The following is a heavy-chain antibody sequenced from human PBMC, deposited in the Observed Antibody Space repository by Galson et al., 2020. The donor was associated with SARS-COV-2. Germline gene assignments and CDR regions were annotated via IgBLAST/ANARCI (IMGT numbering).Heavy chain of an antibody. J-gene: IGHJ4*02. CDR3: TTDGHYYGSGSLDY. CDR1: GFTFSNAW. V-gene: IGHV3-15*01. D-gene: IGHD3-10*01. Sequence: GESLKISCAASGFTFSNAWMSWVRQAPGKGLEWVGRIKSKTDGGTTDYAAPVKGRFTISRDDSKNTLYLQMNSLKTEDTAVYYCTTDGHYYGSGSLDYWGQGTLVTVSS. CDR2: IKSKTDGGTT.